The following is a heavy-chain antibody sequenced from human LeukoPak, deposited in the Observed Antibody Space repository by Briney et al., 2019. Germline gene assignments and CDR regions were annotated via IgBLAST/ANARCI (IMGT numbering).Heavy chain of an antibody. J-gene: IGHJ4*02. Sequence: SETLSLTCTVSGGSISSSGYHWSWIRQPPGKGLEWIGYIYYSGSTNYNPSLKSRVTISVDTSKNQFSLKLSSVTAADTAVYYCARGEYDSSGYYYYYFDYWGQGTLVTVSS. D-gene: IGHD3-22*01. CDR2: IYYSGST. CDR3: ARGEYDSSGYYYYYFDY. CDR1: GGSISSSGYH. V-gene: IGHV4-61*08.